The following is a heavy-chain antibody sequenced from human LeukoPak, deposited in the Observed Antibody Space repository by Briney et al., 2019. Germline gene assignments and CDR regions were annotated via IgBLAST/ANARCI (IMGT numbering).Heavy chain of an antibody. J-gene: IGHJ4*02. CDR1: GFTFSSYG. CDR3: ARLYGSGTDFDY. Sequence: GGSLRLSYAASGFTFSSYGMHWVRQAPGKGLGWVAFIRYDGSNKYYADSVKGRFTISRDNSKNTLYLQMNSLRAEDTAVYYRARLYGSGTDFDYWGQGTLVTVSS. D-gene: IGHD3-10*01. CDR2: IRYDGSNK. V-gene: IGHV3-30*02.